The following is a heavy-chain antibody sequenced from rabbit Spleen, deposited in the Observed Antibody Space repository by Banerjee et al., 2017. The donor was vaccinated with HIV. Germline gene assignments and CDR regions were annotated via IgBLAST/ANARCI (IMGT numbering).Heavy chain of an antibody. CDR2: ITTGSGYA. Sequence: QALLEASGGGLDKPEGSLTLSCKSSGFSFSGRDVICWVRQAPVKGLEWIACITTGSGYAASAGWGRGRFSNSTSSSATVKMTMTTPAAADTDSYFCDKDFAGVIDWNFNLWGPGTLVTVS. V-gene: IGHV1S45*01. CDR1: GFSFSGRDV. CDR3: DKDFAGVIDWNFNL. D-gene: IGHD4-2*01. J-gene: IGHJ4*01.